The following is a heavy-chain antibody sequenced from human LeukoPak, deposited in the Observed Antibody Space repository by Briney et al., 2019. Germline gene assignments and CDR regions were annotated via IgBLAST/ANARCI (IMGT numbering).Heavy chain of an antibody. CDR3: ARDTLFDSYGMDV. V-gene: IGHV3-23*01. J-gene: IGHJ6*02. Sequence: GGSLRLSCAASGFTFTTYAMSWVRQAPGKGLEWVSAISGSGGSTYYADSVKGRFTISRDNSKNTLYLQMNSLRAEDTAVYYCARDTLFDSYGMDVWGQGTTVTVSS. CDR1: GFTFTTYA. D-gene: IGHD3-10*02. CDR2: ISGSGGST.